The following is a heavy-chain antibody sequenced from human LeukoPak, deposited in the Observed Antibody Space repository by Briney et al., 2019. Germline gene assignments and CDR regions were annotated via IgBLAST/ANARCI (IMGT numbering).Heavy chain of an antibody. CDR2: IWHAGVNK. CDR1: GFSLTNYG. CDR3: AKEKDGLMRTLFES. D-gene: IGHD2-8*01. J-gene: IGHJ5*01. Sequence: GRCLRLSCAASGFSLTNYGIHGVRQAPGKGREGVAVIWHAGVNKYYADSVKGRFTISRDDSKTTVYLQMNSLRAEDTAVYYCAKEKDGLMRTLFESWGLGPLVTVSS. V-gene: IGHV3-33*06.